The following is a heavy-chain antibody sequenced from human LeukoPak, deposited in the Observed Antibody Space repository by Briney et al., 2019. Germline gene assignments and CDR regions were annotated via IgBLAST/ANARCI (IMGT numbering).Heavy chain of an antibody. V-gene: IGHV4-30-2*01. CDR3: ARANYGSGSYAFDY. CDR1: GGSISSGGYS. D-gene: IGHD3-10*01. CDR2: IYHSGST. Sequence: PSQTLSLTCAVSGGSISSGGYSWSWIRQPPGKGLEWIGYIYHSGSTYYNPSLKSRVTISVDRSKNQFSLKLSSVTGADTAVYYCARANYGSGSYAFDYWGQGTLVTVSS. J-gene: IGHJ4*02.